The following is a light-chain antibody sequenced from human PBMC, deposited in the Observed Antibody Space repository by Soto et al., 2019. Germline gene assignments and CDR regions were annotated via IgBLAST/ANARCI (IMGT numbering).Light chain of an antibody. V-gene: IGKV3-20*01. J-gene: IGKJ1*01. CDR1: QSVSSSY. Sequence: EIVVTQSPGTLCLSPGERATLSCRASQSVSSSYLAWYQQKPGQAPRLLIYGASSRATGIPDRFSGSGSGTDFTLTISRLEPEDFAVYYCQQYGSSLWTFGQGTKVEIK. CDR3: QQYGSSLWT. CDR2: GAS.